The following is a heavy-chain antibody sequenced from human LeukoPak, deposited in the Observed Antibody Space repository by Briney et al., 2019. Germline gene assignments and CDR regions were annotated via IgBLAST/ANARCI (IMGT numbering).Heavy chain of an antibody. CDR2: ISGSGGST. CDR3: AKDVRGYDPYFDY. CDR1: GFTFSSYG. Sequence: GGSLRLSCAASGFTFSSYGMSWVRQAPGKGLEWVSGISGSGGSTYYADSVKGRFTISRDNSKNTLYLQMNSLRAEDTAVYYCAKDVRGYDPYFDYWGQGTLVTVSS. J-gene: IGHJ4*02. D-gene: IGHD3-10*02. V-gene: IGHV3-23*01.